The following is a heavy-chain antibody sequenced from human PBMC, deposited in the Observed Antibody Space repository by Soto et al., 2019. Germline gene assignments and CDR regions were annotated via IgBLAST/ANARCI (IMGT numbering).Heavy chain of an antibody. CDR3: ARGRWLQLFGDY. CDR2: ISAYNGNT. CDR1: GYTFTSSG. V-gene: IGHV1-18*01. Sequence: QVQLVQSGAEVKKPGASVKVTCKASGYTFTSSGSSWVRQAPGQGLEWMGWISAYNGNTNYAQNLQGRVTMTTDTSTSTAYMELRSLRFDDTAVYYCARGRWLQLFGDYWGQGTLVTVSS. D-gene: IGHD5-12*01. J-gene: IGHJ4*02.